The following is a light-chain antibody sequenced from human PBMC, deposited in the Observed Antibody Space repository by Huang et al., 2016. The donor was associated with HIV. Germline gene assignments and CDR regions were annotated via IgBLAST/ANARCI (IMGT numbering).Light chain of an antibody. CDR1: QDVSNW. J-gene: IGKJ3*01. V-gene: IGKV1D-12*01. CDR2: AAS. CDR3: QQAHSFPFT. Sequence: DIQMTQSPSSVSASVGARVTITCRATQDVSNWLAWYQQKPGKAPKLLIYAASTLQSGVPSRFSGSGSGTDFALTISSLQPEDFATYFCQQAHSFPFTFGPGTKVDIK.